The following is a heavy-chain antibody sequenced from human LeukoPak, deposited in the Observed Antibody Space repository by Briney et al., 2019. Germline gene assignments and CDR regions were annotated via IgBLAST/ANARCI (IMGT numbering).Heavy chain of an antibody. V-gene: IGHV4-4*07. J-gene: IGHJ3*02. CDR2: MYTSANT. D-gene: IGHD1-26*01. CDR1: GGSISSHY. Sequence: PSETLSLTCTVSGGSISSHYWSWIRQPAGKGLEWIGRMYTSANTNYNPSLKSRVTMSVDTSKNQFSLKLSSVTAADTAVYYCARWSPTHDASDIWGQGTMVSVSS. CDR3: ARWSPTHDASDI.